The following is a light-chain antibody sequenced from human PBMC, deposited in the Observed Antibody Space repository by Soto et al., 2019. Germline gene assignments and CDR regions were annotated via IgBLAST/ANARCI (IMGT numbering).Light chain of an antibody. Sequence: QSVLTQPPSVSGAPGQRVTISCTGSSSNIGAGYDVHWYHQLPGTAPKLLIYGNNNRPSGVHDRFSGSRSGTSASLAITGLQAEDEADYYCQSYDSSLSVWVFGGGTKHTVL. V-gene: IGLV1-40*01. J-gene: IGLJ3*02. CDR1: SSNIGAGYD. CDR2: GNN. CDR3: QSYDSSLSVWV.